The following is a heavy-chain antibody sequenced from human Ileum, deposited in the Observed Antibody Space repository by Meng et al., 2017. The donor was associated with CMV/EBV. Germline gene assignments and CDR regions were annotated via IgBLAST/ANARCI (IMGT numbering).Heavy chain of an antibody. CDR3: VRESWYFDF. J-gene: IGHJ4*02. CDR1: GYTFTANH. D-gene: IGHD6-13*01. CDR2: IYPQDGGT. Sequence: QVQLVQSGTEVKKPGASVNVSCESAGYTFTANHLHWGRQAPGQGLEWMGWIYPQDGGTYFAQKFQDRVTLTRDTSITTAYMELSGLTSDDTAIYYCVRESWYFDFWGEGTLVTVSS. V-gene: IGHV1-2*02.